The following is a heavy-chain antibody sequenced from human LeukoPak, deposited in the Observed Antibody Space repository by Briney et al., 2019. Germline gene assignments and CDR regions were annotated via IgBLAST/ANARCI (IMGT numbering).Heavy chain of an antibody. J-gene: IGHJ5*02. CDR1: GFIFTRYS. V-gene: IGHV3-21*01. Sequence: PGGSLRLSCAASGFIFTRYSMYWVRQAPGKGLEWVSSISGDSSYKYYLDSVKDRFIISRDNAKDLVYLQMNSLRADDTAVYYCASAYSQDLFDPWGQGTLVTVAS. CDR2: ISGDSSYK. CDR3: ASAYSQDLFDP. D-gene: IGHD2-21*01.